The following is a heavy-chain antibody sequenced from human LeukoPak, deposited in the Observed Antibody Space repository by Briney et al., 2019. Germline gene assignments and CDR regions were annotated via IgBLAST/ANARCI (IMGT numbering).Heavy chain of an antibody. CDR2: ISYDGSNK. V-gene: IGHV3-30*18. Sequence: GGSLRLSCAASGFTFDDYGMSWVRQAPGKGLEWVAVISYDGSNKYHADSVKGRFTISRGNSKNTLYLQMNSLRAEDTAVYYCAKYGGKGGYGDYVYFDDWGQGTLVTVSS. CDR1: GFTFDDYG. J-gene: IGHJ4*02. CDR3: AKYGGKGGYGDYVYFDD. D-gene: IGHD4-17*01.